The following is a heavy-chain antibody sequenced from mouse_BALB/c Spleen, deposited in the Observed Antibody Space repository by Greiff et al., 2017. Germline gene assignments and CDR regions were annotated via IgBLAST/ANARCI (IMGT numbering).Heavy chain of an antibody. V-gene: IGHV1-4*01. CDR3: AKSTMITSYAMDY. D-gene: IGHD2-4*01. CDR2: INPSSGYT. CDR1: GYTFTSYT. Sequence: LQESGAELARPGASVKMSCKASGYTFTSYTMHWVKQRPGQGLEWIGYINPSSGYTNYNQKFKDKATLTADKSSSTAYMQLSSLTSEDSAVYYCAKSTMITSYAMDYWGQGTSVTVSS. J-gene: IGHJ4*01.